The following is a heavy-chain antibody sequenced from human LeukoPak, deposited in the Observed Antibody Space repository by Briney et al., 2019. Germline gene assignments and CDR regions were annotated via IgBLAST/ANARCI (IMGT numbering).Heavy chain of an antibody. Sequence: SETLSLTCTVSGGTISSYYWSWIRQHPGKGLEWIGCIYYNGSTYYNPALKSRLMLSVDTSKNQFSLKLSSVTAADTAVYYCTRGGGRTDYYFDYWGQGTLVTVSS. CDR1: GGTISSYY. D-gene: IGHD1-1*01. CDR3: TRGGGRTDYYFDY. J-gene: IGHJ4*02. V-gene: IGHV4-59*06. CDR2: IYYNGST.